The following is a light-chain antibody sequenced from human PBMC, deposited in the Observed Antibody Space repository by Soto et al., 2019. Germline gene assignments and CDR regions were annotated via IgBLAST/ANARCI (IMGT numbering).Light chain of an antibody. CDR2: DAS. J-gene: IGKJ1*01. CDR3: QQYDLYWT. CDR1: QTIDKK. V-gene: IGKV1-5*01. Sequence: DIQLTQSPSTPSASVGDRVTITCRASQTIDKKLAWYQQKPGKAPKLLIFDASTLETGVPLRFSGSGSGTEFSLSINSLQPEDFGTYFCQQYDLYWTFGQGTKVEI.